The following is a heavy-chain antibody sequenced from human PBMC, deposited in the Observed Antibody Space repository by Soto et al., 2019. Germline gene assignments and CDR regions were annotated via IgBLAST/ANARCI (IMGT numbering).Heavy chain of an antibody. CDR3: AREPSVANYWYFAL. V-gene: IGHV4-31*03. J-gene: IGHJ2*01. CDR1: GGSISSGGNY. D-gene: IGHD2-15*01. Sequence: QVQLQESGPGLVKPSQTLSLTCTVSGGSISSGGNYWSWIRQHPGKGLEWIGNIYYSGRTYYNPSVKSRVTISVDTSKNQFSLKLSSVTAADTAVYDCAREPSVANYWYFALWGRGTLVTVSS. CDR2: IYYSGRT.